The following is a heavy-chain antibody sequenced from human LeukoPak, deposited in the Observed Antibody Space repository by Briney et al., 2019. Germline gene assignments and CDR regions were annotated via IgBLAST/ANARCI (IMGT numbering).Heavy chain of an antibody. CDR2: IRNKFYGGTA. Sequence: GGALRLSCTSSGFTFEDYVLTWLREAPGEGREWVGFIRNKFYGGTADYAASVKDRFTISRDDYKNIAYLQMDGLKSEDTALYYCARVGRDRGFDIWGQGAAVTVSS. V-gene: IGHV3-49*03. CDR1: GFTFEDYV. J-gene: IGHJ3*02. D-gene: IGHD3-10*01. CDR3: ARVGRDRGFDI.